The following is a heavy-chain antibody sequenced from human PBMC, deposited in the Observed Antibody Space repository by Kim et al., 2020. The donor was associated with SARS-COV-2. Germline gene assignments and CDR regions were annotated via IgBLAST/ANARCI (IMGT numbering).Heavy chain of an antibody. D-gene: IGHD1-1*01. CDR2: ILSDGSYK. Sequence: GGSLRLSCAASGFPFSSYGMYWVRQAPGKGLEWVAVILSDGSYKYYADSVKGRITISRDNSKNTLYLQMNSLRTEDTAVYYCAKDITSGTTTSDYWGQGTLVTVSS. J-gene: IGHJ4*02. V-gene: IGHV3-30*18. CDR1: GFPFSSYG. CDR3: AKDITSGTTTSDY.